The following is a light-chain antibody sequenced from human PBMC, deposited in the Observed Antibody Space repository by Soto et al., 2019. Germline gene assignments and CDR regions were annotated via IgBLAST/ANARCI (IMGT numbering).Light chain of an antibody. Sequence: SYELTQPPSVSVAPGQTARISCGGNNIGGDSVHWYQQKPGQAPVLVVYDNSDRPSGIPERFSGSNSGNTATLTISRVEAGDGADYYCQVWDTSRDHMVFGGGTQLTVL. J-gene: IGLJ2*01. V-gene: IGLV3-21*02. CDR2: DNS. CDR1: NIGGDS. CDR3: QVWDTSRDHMV.